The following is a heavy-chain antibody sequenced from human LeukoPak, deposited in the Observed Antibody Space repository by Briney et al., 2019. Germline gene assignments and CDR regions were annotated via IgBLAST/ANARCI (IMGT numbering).Heavy chain of an antibody. CDR3: ARDGFGSGMDY. Sequence: GGSLRLSFAASGFSFNSYGMHWVRQAPGKGLEWVAMIWSEGRNIQYADSVKGRFTISRDNFKNTLYLQMNNPRAEDTAVYYCARDGFGSGMDYWGQGTLVTVSS. CDR1: GFSFNSYG. V-gene: IGHV3-33*01. J-gene: IGHJ4*02. D-gene: IGHD3-10*01. CDR2: IWSEGRNI.